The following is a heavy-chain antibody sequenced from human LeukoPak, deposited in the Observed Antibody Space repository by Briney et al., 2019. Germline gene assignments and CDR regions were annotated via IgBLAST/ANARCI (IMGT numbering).Heavy chain of an antibody. CDR2: ISRNGDST. V-gene: IGHV3-64*01. J-gene: IGHJ4*02. CDR1: GFTLSTYA. Sequence: GGSLRLSCAASGFTLSTYAIHWVRQAPGQGLEYVSRISRNGDSTYYANSVKGRFTISRDNSKNTVYLQMGSLRAEDMAVYYCAREIAVAGNFVLGYWGQGTLVTVSS. CDR3: AREIAVAGNFVLGY. D-gene: IGHD6-19*01.